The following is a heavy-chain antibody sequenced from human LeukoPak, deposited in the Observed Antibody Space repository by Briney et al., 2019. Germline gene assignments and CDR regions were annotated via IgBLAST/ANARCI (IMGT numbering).Heavy chain of an antibody. V-gene: IGHV3-21*01. CDR3: ARDEYSSSPGHFDY. D-gene: IGHD6-6*01. Sequence: GGSLRLSCAASGFTFSSYSMNWVRQAPGKGLEWVACISTTSSYIYHADSLKGRFTISRDDTKNSLYLQMNSLRAEDTAVYFCARDEYSSSPGHFDYWGQGTLVTVSS. CDR1: GFTFSSYS. J-gene: IGHJ4*02. CDR2: ISTTSSYI.